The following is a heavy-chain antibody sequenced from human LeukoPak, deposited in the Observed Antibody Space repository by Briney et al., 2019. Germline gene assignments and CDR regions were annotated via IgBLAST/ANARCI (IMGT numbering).Heavy chain of an antibody. CDR2: INPNSGGT. J-gene: IGHJ6*03. Sequence: ASVKVSRKASGYTFTGYYMHWVRQAPGQGLEWMGWINPNSGGTNYAQKFQGRVTMTRDTSISTAYMELSSLRSEDTAVYYCARGYSSSWSVGYHYYYMDVWGKGTTVTVSS. D-gene: IGHD6-13*01. CDR1: GYTFTGYY. V-gene: IGHV1-2*02. CDR3: ARGYSSSWSVGYHYYYMDV.